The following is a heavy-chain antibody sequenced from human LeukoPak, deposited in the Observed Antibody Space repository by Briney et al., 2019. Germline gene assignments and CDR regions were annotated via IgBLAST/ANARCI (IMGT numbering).Heavy chain of an antibody. D-gene: IGHD6-6*01. CDR3: ARYSSSSGGASYYLDY. Sequence: GGSLRLSCTGSGFTLRNYWMHWVRQVSGKRLVWVSRISGDGSVTNYADSVQGRFTISRDNAENILYLQINNLRSEDTAVYYCARYSSSSGGASYYLDYWGHGTLATVSS. V-gene: IGHV3-74*01. CDR1: GFTLRNYW. CDR2: ISGDGSVT. J-gene: IGHJ4*01.